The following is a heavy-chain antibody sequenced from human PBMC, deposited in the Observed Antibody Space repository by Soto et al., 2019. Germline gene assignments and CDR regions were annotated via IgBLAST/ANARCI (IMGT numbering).Heavy chain of an antibody. CDR2: IYYSGST. Sequence: SETLSLTCTVSGGSISSYYWSWIRQPPGKGLEWIGYIYYSGSTNYNLSLKSRVTISVDTSKNQFSLKLSSVTAADTAVYYCARVPLDCSGGSCALGDIGSSAFDIWGQGTMVTVSS. D-gene: IGHD2-15*01. CDR1: GGSISSYY. CDR3: ARVPLDCSGGSCALGDIGSSAFDI. V-gene: IGHV4-59*01. J-gene: IGHJ3*02.